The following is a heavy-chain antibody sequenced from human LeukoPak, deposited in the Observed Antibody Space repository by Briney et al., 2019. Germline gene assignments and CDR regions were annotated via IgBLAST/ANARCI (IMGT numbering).Heavy chain of an antibody. CDR3: ARDLQGYPGYSGF. D-gene: IGHD4-11*01. CDR1: GFTFSNLG. CDR2: ICGSGDTT. V-gene: IGHV3-23*01. J-gene: IGHJ4*02. Sequence: GDSLRLSCATSGFTFSNLGMSWVRLAPGKGPEWVSSICGSGDTTYYADSAKGRFTISRDNSRNTLYLQMDSLRDEDTAVYYCARDLQGYPGYSGFWGQGTLVTVSS.